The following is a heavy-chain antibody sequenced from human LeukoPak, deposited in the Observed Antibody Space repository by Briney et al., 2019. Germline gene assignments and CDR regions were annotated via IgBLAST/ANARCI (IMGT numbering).Heavy chain of an antibody. D-gene: IGHD3-9*01. Sequence: SQTLSLTCAISGDSVSSNSAAWNWIRQSPSRGLEWLGRTYYRSKWYNDYAVSVKSRITINPDTSKNQFSLQLNSATPEDTAVYYCARDHGILTGYYDGDWFDPWGQGTLVTVSS. J-gene: IGHJ5*02. CDR3: ARDHGILTGYYDGDWFDP. CDR2: TYYRSKWYN. CDR1: GDSVSSNSAA. V-gene: IGHV6-1*01.